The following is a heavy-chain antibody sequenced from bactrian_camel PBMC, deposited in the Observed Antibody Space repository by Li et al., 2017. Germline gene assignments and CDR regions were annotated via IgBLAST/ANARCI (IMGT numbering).Heavy chain of an antibody. CDR1: GITFTTYY. Sequence: HVQLVESGGGLVQPGGSLRLSCLGSGITFTTYYISWVRQAPGKGLEWVSSIYNDGSKVKHADSVRGRFTISRDNAKRTIYLQMNSLKSEDTAPYYCATGSGSHWGQGTQVTVS. V-gene: IGHV3-2*01. J-gene: IGHJ4*01. D-gene: IGHD6*01. CDR3: ATGSGSH. CDR2: IYNDGSKV.